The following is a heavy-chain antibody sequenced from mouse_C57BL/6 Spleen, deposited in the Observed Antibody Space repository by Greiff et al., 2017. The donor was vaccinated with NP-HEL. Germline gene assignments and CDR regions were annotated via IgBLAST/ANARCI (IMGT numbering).Heavy chain of an antibody. CDR3: ARKGYYSGSSCFDY. Sequence: QVQLQQSGAELVKPGASVKISCKASGYAFSSYWMNWVKQRPGKGLEWIGQIYPGDGDTNYNGKFKGKATLTADKSSSTAYMQLSSLTSEDSAVYFYARKGYYSGSSCFDYWGQGTTLTVSS. CDR2: IYPGDGDT. J-gene: IGHJ2*01. D-gene: IGHD1-1*01. CDR1: GYAFSSYW. V-gene: IGHV1-80*01.